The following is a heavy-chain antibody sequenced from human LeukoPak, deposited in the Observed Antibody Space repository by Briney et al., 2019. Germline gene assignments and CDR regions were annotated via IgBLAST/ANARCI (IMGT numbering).Heavy chain of an antibody. J-gene: IGHJ4*02. Sequence: TGGSLRLSCKASGFTFHNYAMTWVRQAPGKGLDWVPTVSGTGTSIFYADSVKVRATISRDNSKNMLYLQMSSLRAEDTAMYYCAKGYYDSHRGFFEYWGLGTLVTVSS. CDR1: GFTFHNYA. V-gene: IGHV3-23*01. CDR3: AKGYYDSHRGFFEY. CDR2: VSGTGTSI. D-gene: IGHD3-3*01.